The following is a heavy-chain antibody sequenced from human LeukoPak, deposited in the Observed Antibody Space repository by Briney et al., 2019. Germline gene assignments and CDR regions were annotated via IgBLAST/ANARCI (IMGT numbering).Heavy chain of an antibody. CDR2: IYTSGNT. V-gene: IGHV4-4*07. J-gene: IGHJ4*02. CDR1: GGSISSYY. D-gene: IGHD3-10*01. Sequence: SATLSLTCTVSGGSISSYYWRLIRQPAGRGLEWIGRIYTSGNTNYNPSLKSRVTMSVDASKKQFSLKLSSVTAADSAVYYCASSGYYGSGSYFEYWGQGTLVTVSS. CDR3: ASSGYYGSGSYFEY.